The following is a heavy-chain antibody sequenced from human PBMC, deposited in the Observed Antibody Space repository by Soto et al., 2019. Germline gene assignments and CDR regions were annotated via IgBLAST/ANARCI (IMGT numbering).Heavy chain of an antibody. CDR2: IIPILGIA. CDR3: ARARQQLVPGAFDI. CDR1: GGTFSSYT. V-gene: IGHV1-69*02. D-gene: IGHD6-13*01. Sequence: QVQLVQSGAEVKKPGSSVKVSCKASGGTFSSYTISWVRQAPGQGLEWMGRIIPILGIANYAQKFQGRVTITADKSTSTAYMELSSLRSEDTAVYYCARARQQLVPGAFDIWGQGTMVTVSS. J-gene: IGHJ3*02.